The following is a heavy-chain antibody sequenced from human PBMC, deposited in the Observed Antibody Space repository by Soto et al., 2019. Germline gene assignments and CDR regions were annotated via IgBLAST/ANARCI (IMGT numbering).Heavy chain of an antibody. J-gene: IGHJ4*02. V-gene: IGHV4-39*01. Sequence: QLQLQESGPGLVKPSETLSLTCAVSGGSISGSYYYWAWLRQSPGKGPEWIGRVFYTGFTSYNPSLESRVSVSVDTSKSQFSLKLSAVTAADTAVYYCATSQKGYNWNYFDHWGQGALVTVSS. CDR3: ATSQKGYNWNYFDH. CDR1: GGSISGSYYY. D-gene: IGHD1-20*01. CDR2: VFYTGFT.